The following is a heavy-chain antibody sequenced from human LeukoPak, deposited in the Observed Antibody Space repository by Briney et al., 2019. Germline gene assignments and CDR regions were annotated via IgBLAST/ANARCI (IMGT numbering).Heavy chain of an antibody. CDR2: ISGSGGST. CDR1: GFTFSSYA. Sequence: PGGSLRLSCAASGFTFSSYAMSWVRQAPGKGLEWVSAISGSGGSTYYADSVKGRFTISRDNSKNTLYLQMNSLRAEDTAVYYCAKYIRKWDSTSRPWFDCWGQGTLVTVSS. CDR3: AKYIRKWDSTSRPWFDC. V-gene: IGHV3-23*01. D-gene: IGHD2-2*01. J-gene: IGHJ4*02.